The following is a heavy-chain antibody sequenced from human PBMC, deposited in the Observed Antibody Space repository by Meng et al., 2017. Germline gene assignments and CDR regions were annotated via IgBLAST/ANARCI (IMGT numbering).Heavy chain of an antibody. CDR3: ARAQYYDFWSGYYFDY. Sequence: VPLQESSPVLGKPSGNRALPCAVSGGSISSSNWWSWVRQPTGKGLEWIGEIYHSGSTKYNPSLKSRVTISVDKSKNQFSLKLSSVTAADTAVYYCARAQYYDFWSGYYFDYWGQGTLVTVSS. D-gene: IGHD3-3*01. V-gene: IGHV4-4*02. J-gene: IGHJ4*02. CDR2: IYHSGST. CDR1: GGSISSSNW.